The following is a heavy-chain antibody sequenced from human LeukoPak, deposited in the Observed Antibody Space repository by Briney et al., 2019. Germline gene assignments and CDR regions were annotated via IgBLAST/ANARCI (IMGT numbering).Heavy chain of an antibody. CDR3: ARASTLKYYYDSSGYSYYYGMDV. J-gene: IGHJ6*02. V-gene: IGHV1-3*01. D-gene: IGHD3-22*01. CDR2: ISAGNGNT. CDR1: GYTFTSYA. Sequence: ASVKVSCKASGYTFTSYAIHWVRQAPGQRLEWMGWISAGNGNTKYSQNFQGRVTFISNTSATTAFMELSSLRSEDTAVYYCARASTLKYYYDSSGYSYYYGMDVWGQGTTVTVSS.